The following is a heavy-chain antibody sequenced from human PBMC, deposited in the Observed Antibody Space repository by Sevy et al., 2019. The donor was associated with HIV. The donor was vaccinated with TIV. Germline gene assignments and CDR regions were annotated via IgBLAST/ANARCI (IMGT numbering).Heavy chain of an antibody. V-gene: IGHV4-59*01. CDR2: IYYTGRT. D-gene: IGHD3-3*01. CDR3: ARGGTIFGVALGDWFDP. CDR1: GDSISPYY. Sequence: SETPSLTCSVSGDSISPYYWNWIRQSPGKGLEWIGSIYYTGRTNYSPSLQSRVTLSIDTSKKQFSLTLTSVTAADTALYYCARGGTIFGVALGDWFDPWGPGTPVTVSS. J-gene: IGHJ5*02.